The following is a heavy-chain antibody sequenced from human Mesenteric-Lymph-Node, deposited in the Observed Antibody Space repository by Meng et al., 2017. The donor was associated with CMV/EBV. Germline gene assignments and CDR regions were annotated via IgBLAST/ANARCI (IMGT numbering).Heavy chain of an antibody. J-gene: IGHJ3*02. V-gene: IGHV4-34*01. CDR2: INHRGIR. CDR3: ASLSAAMWAFDI. D-gene: IGHD2-2*01. CDR1: GGSFSDHF. Sequence: SETLSLTCAVYGGSFSDHFWSWIRQSPGKGLEWIAEINHRGIRKSNPSLKSRVTISVDTSKNQFSLKLSSVTAADTAVYYCASLSAAMWAFDIWGQGTMVTVSS.